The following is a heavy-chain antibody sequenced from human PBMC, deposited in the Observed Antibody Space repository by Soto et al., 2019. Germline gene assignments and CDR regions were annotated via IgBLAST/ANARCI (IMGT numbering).Heavy chain of an antibody. CDR3: ARDPGGRIAVAGYYFDY. Sequence: QVQLVQSGAEVKKPGSSVKVSCKASGGTFSSYAISWVRQAPGQGLEWMGGIIPIFGRANYAQKFQGRVTITADKSTSTAYMELSSLRSEDTAVYYCARDPGGRIAVAGYYFDYWGQGTLVTVSS. J-gene: IGHJ4*02. V-gene: IGHV1-69*06. D-gene: IGHD6-19*01. CDR1: GGTFSSYA. CDR2: IIPIFGRA.